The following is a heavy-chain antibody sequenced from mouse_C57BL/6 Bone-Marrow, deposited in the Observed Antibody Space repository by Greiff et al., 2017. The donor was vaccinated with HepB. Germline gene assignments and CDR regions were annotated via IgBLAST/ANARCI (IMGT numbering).Heavy chain of an antibody. CDR1: GFNIKDDY. CDR3: TTEGAFFDY. Sequence: VQLQQSGAELVRPGASVKLSCTASGFNIKDDYMHWVKQRPEQGLEWIGWIDPENGDTEYASKFQGKATITADTFSNTAYLQLSSLTSEDTAVYYCTTEGAFFDYWGQGTTLTVSS. D-gene: IGHD3-3*01. J-gene: IGHJ2*01. V-gene: IGHV14-4*01. CDR2: IDPENGDT.